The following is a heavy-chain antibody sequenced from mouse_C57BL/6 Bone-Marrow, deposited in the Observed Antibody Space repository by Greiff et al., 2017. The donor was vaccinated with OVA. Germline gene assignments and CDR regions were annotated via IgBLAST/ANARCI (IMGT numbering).Heavy chain of an antibody. CDR3: ARNRDYGSHWYFDV. J-gene: IGHJ1*03. CDR2: IWTGGGT. CDR1: GFSLTSYA. Sequence: VQLQESGPGLVAPSQSLSITCTVSGFSLTSYAISWVRQPPGKGLEWLGVIWTGGGTNYNSALKPRLSISKDNSKSQVFLKMNSLQTDDTARYYCARNRDYGSHWYFDVWGTGTTVTVSS. D-gene: IGHD1-1*01. V-gene: IGHV2-9-1*01.